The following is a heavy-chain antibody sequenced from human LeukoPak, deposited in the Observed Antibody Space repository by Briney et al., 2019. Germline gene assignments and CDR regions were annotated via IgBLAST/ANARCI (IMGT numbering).Heavy chain of an antibody. Sequence: QSGGSLRHSCAASGFTVRSNYMSWVRQAPGKGLEWVSVIYSGGSTYYADSVKGRFTISRDNSKNTLYLQMNSLRAADTAVYYCARDRGGSYFDYWGQGTLVTVSS. CDR1: GFTVRSNY. CDR2: IYSGGST. V-gene: IGHV3-66*02. J-gene: IGHJ4*02. CDR3: ARDRGGSYFDY. D-gene: IGHD1-26*01.